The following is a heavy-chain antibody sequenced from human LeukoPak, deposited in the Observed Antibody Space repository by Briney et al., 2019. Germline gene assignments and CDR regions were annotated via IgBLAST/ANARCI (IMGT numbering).Heavy chain of an antibody. CDR3: AKDIEYYDILTGNYYYYGMDV. J-gene: IGHJ6*02. V-gene: IGHV3-30*02. D-gene: IGHD3-9*01. CDR1: GFSFSTYG. CDR2: MQYVGSNK. Sequence: GGSLRLSCAASGFSFSTYGMHWVRQAPGKGLEWVEFMQYVGSNKFYADSVKGRFTISRDNSKNTLYLQMNSLRAEDTALYYCAKDIEYYDILTGNYYYYGMDVWGQGTTVTVSS.